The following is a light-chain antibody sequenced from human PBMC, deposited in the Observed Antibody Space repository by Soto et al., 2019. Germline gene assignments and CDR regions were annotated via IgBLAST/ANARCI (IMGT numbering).Light chain of an antibody. CDR3: QQYGDSPFT. Sequence: EIVLTQSPGTLSLSAGERATLSCRASQRISTSYLAWYQQKPGRAPRVLVYGTSTRATGIPSRFSGSGSGTHFTLTISRLEPEYFAVYYCQQYGDSPFTFGPGTKVDIK. CDR2: GTS. J-gene: IGKJ3*01. V-gene: IGKV3-20*01. CDR1: QRISTSY.